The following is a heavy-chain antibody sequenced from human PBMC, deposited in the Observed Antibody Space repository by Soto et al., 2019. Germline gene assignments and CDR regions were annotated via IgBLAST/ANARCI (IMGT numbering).Heavy chain of an antibody. D-gene: IGHD4-17*01. CDR1: GYTLTKLS. J-gene: IGHJ4*02. Sequence: ASVKVSCKVSGYTLTKLSIHWVRQAPGKGLEWLGVTIPKIDETIYAQKFRGRVTITADASTSTAYMELRSLRSDDTAVYYCARGLYGDYYFWGQGTLVTVSS. CDR2: TIPKIDET. CDR3: ARGLYGDYYF. V-gene: IGHV1-24*01.